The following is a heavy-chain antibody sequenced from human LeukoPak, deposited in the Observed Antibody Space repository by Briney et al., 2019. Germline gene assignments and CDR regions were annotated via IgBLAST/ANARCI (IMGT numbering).Heavy chain of an antibody. CDR2: ISSNGGST. J-gene: IGHJ4*02. Sequence: PGGSLRLSCTASGFTFSSYSLNWVRQAPGKGLEYVSAISSNGGSTYYANSVKGRFTISRDNSKNTLYLQMGSLRAEDMAVYYCARVASSSPMVRGVMDYWGQGTLVTVSS. D-gene: IGHD3-10*01. CDR1: GFTFSSYS. CDR3: ARVASSSPMVRGVMDY. V-gene: IGHV3-64*01.